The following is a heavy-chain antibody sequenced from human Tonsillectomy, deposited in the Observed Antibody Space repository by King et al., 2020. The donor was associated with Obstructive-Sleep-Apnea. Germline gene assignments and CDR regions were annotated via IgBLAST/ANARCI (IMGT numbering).Heavy chain of an antibody. CDR3: ARVASVAPAGTFDP. CDR1: GGSVSSAHYY. V-gene: IGHV4-61*01. D-gene: IGHD6-13*01. CDR2: VYYIGST. J-gene: IGHJ5*02. Sequence: VQLQESGPGLVKPSETLSLTCTVSGGSVSSAHYYWSWIRQSPGKGLEWIGYVYYIGSTNYNPSLKSRVTISVDTSRNQFSLRLTSVTAADTAVYYCARVASVAPAGTFDPWGQGTLVTVSS.